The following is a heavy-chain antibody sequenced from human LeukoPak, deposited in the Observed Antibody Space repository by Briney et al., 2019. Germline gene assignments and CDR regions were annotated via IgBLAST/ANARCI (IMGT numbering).Heavy chain of an antibody. D-gene: IGHD5-18*01. CDR1: GFTFSSYG. CDR2: ISSSSRTI. CDR3: ARVDTAMATVPTWDY. Sequence: GGSLRLSCAASGFTFSSYGINWVGQAPGKGLGWVSYISSSSRTIYYADSVKGRFTISRDNAKNSLYLQMNSLRDEDTAVYYCARVDTAMATVPTWDYWGQGTLVTVSS. J-gene: IGHJ4*02. V-gene: IGHV3-48*02.